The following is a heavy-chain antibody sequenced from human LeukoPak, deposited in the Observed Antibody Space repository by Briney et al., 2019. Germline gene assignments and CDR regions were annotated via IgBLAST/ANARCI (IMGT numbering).Heavy chain of an antibody. Sequence: GALLLSCAASGFTFSGSAMHWVRQASGKGLEWVGRIRSKANSYATAYAASVKGRFTISRDDSKNTAYLQMNSLKTEDTAVYYCTSRDDYGGNSAGFTDYWGQGTLVTVSS. V-gene: IGHV3-73*01. J-gene: IGHJ4*02. CDR2: IRSKANSYAT. D-gene: IGHD4-23*01. CDR1: GFTFSGSA. CDR3: TSRDDYGGNSAGFTDY.